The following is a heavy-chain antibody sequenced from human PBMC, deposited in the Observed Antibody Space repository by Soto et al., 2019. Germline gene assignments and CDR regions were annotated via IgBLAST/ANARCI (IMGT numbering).Heavy chain of an antibody. CDR3: ARERWASGSRWFDP. CDR1: GYTFISYS. Sequence: QVQLVQSGAEEKKPGASVKLSCKASGYTFISYSMHWVRQAPGQRLEWMGWLNVGNGNTKYSQKFQGRVTITGDTSASTAYMELRSLRSEDTAVYYCARERWASGSRWFDPWGQGTLVTVSS. V-gene: IGHV1-3*05. CDR2: LNVGNGNT. D-gene: IGHD6-19*01. J-gene: IGHJ5*02.